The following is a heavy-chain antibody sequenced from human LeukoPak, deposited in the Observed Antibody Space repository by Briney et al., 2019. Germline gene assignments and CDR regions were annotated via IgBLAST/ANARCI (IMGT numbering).Heavy chain of an antibody. D-gene: IGHD3-22*01. CDR1: GYTFTGYY. CDR3: ARIKSSSPVVVVPIFDY. Sequence: ASVKVSFRASGYTFTGYYMHWVRQAPGQGLEWMGWINPNSGGTNYAQKFQGRVTMTRDTSISTAYMELSRLRSDDTAVYYCARIKSSSPVVVVPIFDYWGQGTLVTVSS. CDR2: INPNSGGT. J-gene: IGHJ4*02. V-gene: IGHV1-2*02.